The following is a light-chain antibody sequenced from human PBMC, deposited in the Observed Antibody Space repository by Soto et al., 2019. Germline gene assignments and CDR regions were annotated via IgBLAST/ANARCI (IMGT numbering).Light chain of an antibody. Sequence: DIQMTQSPSSLSASVGDRVTIPCRASQSIRGYLNWYQQKPGNAPKLLIYSASTLQSGVPSRFSGSGSGTDFTLTINSLQPEDFAVYYCHQYNSWPRGTFGPGTKVEIK. CDR1: QSIRGY. J-gene: IGKJ3*01. V-gene: IGKV1-39*01. CDR2: SAS. CDR3: HQYNSWPRGT.